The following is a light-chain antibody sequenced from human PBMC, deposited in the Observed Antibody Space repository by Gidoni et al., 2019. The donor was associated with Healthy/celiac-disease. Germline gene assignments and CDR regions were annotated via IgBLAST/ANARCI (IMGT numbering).Light chain of an antibody. CDR2: DVS. J-gene: IGLJ1*01. CDR3: SSYTSSSTLYV. Sequence: QSALTHPSSVSGSPGHPITISCTGTSSDVGGYNYVSWYQQHPGKAPKLMIYDVSNRPSGVSNRFSGSKSGNTASLTISGLQAEDEADYYCSSYTSSSTLYVFGTGTKVTVL. CDR1: SSDVGGYNY. V-gene: IGLV2-14*01.